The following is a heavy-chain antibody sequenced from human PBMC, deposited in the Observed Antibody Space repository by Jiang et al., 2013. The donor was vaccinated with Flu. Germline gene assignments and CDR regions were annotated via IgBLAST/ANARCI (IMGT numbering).Heavy chain of an antibody. J-gene: IGHJ3*02. CDR2: TYYRSKWYN. Sequence: SQTLSLTCAISGDSVSSNSAAWNWIRQSPSRGLEWLGRTYYRSKWYNDYAVSVKSRIIINPDTSKNQFSLQLNSVTPEDTAVYYCARGGPIAVAGVDDAFDIWGQGTMVSVSS. D-gene: IGHD6-19*01. V-gene: IGHV6-1*01. CDR3: ARGGPIAVAGVDDAFDI. CDR1: GDSVSSNSAA.